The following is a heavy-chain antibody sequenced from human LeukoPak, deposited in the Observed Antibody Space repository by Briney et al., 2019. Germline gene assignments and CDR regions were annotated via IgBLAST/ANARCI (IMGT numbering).Heavy chain of an antibody. V-gene: IGHV3-21*01. Sequence: GGSLRSSCAASGFTFSSYSMNWVRQAPGKGLELVSSISSSSSYIYYADSVKGRFTISRDNAKNSLYLQMNILRAEDTAVYYCARDLTRYSSSWYYFDYWGQGTLVTVSS. CDR3: ARDLTRYSSSWYYFDY. CDR2: ISSSSSYI. CDR1: GFTFSSYS. J-gene: IGHJ4*02. D-gene: IGHD6-13*01.